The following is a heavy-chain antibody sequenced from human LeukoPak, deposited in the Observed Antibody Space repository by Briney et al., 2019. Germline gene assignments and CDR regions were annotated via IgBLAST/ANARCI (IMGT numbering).Heavy chain of an antibody. V-gene: IGHV1-2*02. CDR3: ARGWEVYYDILTGPPDY. Sequence: ASVKVSCKASGYTFTGYYMHWVRQAPGQGLEWMGWINPNSGGTNYAQKFQGRVTMTRDTSISTAYMELSRLRSDDTAVYYCARGWEVYYDILTGPPDYWGQGTLVTVSS. D-gene: IGHD3-9*01. CDR2: INPNSGGT. J-gene: IGHJ4*02. CDR1: GYTFTGYY.